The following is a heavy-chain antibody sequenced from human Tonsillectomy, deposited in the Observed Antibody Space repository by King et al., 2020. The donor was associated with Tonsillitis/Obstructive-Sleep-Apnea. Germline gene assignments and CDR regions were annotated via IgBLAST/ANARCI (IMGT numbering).Heavy chain of an antibody. J-gene: IGHJ6*03. V-gene: IGHV3-9*01. Sequence: VQLVESGGGLVQPGRSLRLSCAASGFTFDDYAMHWVRQAPGKGLEWVSGISWNSGSIGYADSVKGRFTISRDNAKNSLYLQMNSLRAEDTALYYCAKDGGIYCSGGSCYSASYKYMDVWGKGTTVTVSS. CDR3: AKDGGIYCSGGSCYSASYKYMDV. CDR1: GFTFDDYA. D-gene: IGHD2-15*01. CDR2: ISWNSGSI.